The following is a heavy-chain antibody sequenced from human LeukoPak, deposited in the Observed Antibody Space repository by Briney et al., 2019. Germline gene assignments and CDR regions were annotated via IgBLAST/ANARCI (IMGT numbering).Heavy chain of an antibody. V-gene: IGHV3-30*04. CDR3: ARGLLHYCSGGSCPVDY. CDR1: GFTFSSYA. Sequence: PGGSLRLSCAASGFTFSSYAMHWVRQAPGKGLEWVAVISYDGSNKYYADSVKGRFTISRDNSKNTLYLQMNSQRAEDTAVYYCARGLLHYCSGGSCPVDYWGQGTLVTVSS. J-gene: IGHJ4*02. D-gene: IGHD2-15*01. CDR2: ISYDGSNK.